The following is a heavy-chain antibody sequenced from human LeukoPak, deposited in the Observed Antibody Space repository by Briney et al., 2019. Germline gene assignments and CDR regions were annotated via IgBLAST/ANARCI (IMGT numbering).Heavy chain of an antibody. CDR2: INHSGST. J-gene: IGHJ3*02. CDR3: ARLRVGYYDFWSGPGAFDI. D-gene: IGHD3-3*01. Sequence: SETLSLTCAVYGGSFSGYYWSWIRQPPGKGLEWIGEINHSGSTNYNPSLKSRVTISVDTSKNQFSLKLSSVTAADTAVYYCARLRVGYYDFWSGPGAFDIWGQGTMVTVSS. CDR1: GGSFSGYY. V-gene: IGHV4-34*01.